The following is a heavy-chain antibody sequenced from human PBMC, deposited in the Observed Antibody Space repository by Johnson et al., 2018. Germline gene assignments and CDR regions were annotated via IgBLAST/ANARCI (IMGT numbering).Heavy chain of an antibody. CDR2: ISGSGDTT. Sequence: VQLGESGGGLVQPGRSLRLSCAASGFTFSSFAMSWVRQAPGKGLEWVSAISGSGDTTYYADSVKGRFTISRDNSKNTLYLQMNSLRDEDTSIYYCAKRQQWLGEYYGMDAWGQGTTVTVSS. CDR3: AKRQQWLGEYYGMDA. D-gene: IGHD6-19*01. CDR1: GFTFSSFA. V-gene: IGHV3-23*04. J-gene: IGHJ6*02.